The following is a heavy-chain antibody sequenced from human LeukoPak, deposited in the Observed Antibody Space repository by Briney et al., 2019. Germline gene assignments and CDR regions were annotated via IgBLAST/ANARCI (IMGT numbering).Heavy chain of an antibody. J-gene: IGHJ4*02. D-gene: IGHD2-8*02. CDR1: GYTFTGYY. V-gene: IGHV1-2*02. CDR3: ARGLTQVWYWDYFGY. CDR2: INPNSGGT. Sequence: ASVKVSCKASGYTFTGYYMHWVRQAPGQGLEWMGWINPNSGGTNYAQKFQGRVTMTRDTSISTAYMELSRLRSDDTAVYYCARGLTQVWYWDYFGYWGQGTLVTVSS.